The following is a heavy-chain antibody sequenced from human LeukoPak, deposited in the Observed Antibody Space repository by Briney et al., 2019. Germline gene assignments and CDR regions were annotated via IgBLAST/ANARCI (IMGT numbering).Heavy chain of an antibody. CDR2: ISAYNGNT. V-gene: IGHV1-18*01. Sequence: GASVKVSCKASGYTFTSYGISWVRQAPGQGLEWMGWISAYNGNTKYAQKLQGRVTMTTDTSTSTAYMELRSLRSDDTAVYYCARGGTDSSGYYRPSAFDIWGQGTMVTVSS. J-gene: IGHJ3*02. CDR3: ARGGTDSSGYYRPSAFDI. CDR1: GYTFTSYG. D-gene: IGHD3-22*01.